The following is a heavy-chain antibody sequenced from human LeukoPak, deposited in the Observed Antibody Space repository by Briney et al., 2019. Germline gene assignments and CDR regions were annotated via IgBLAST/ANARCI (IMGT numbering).Heavy chain of an antibody. CDR3: ASGFYSSSDVGPIDY. Sequence: GGSLRLSCAASGFTFSSYAMSWVRRAPGKGLEWVSAISGTGGSTYYAASVKGRFTISRDNSKNTLYLQMNSLRPEDTAVYYCASGFYSSSDVGPIDYWGQGTLVTVSS. J-gene: IGHJ4*02. CDR2: ISGTGGST. V-gene: IGHV3-23*01. D-gene: IGHD6-13*01. CDR1: GFTFSSYA.